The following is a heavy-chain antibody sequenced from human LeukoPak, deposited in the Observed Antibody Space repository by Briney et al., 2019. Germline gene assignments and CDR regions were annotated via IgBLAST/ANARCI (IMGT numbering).Heavy chain of an antibody. CDR3: ATSLSAKYQFDFDI. CDR2: FNPDDGRA. J-gene: IGHJ2*01. CDR1: GYVFTTYN. V-gene: IGHV1-2*02. D-gene: IGHD2/OR15-2a*01. Sequence: ASVKVSCKAFGYVFTTYNIHWVRQAPGQGLEWMGWFNPDDGRADLAQRFQGRITLTGDTTISTAYMELKTLRSDDTALYYCATSLSAKYQFDFDIWGRGTLVTVSS.